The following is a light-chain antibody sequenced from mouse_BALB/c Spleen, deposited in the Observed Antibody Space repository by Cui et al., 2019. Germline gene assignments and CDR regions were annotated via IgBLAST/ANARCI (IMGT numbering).Light chain of an antibody. CDR1: SSVSY. Sequence: QIVLTKFTAIMSSSLGEEITLTCSASSSVSYMHWYQQKSGTSPKLLIYSTSSLASGVPSRFSGSGSGTFYSLTISSVEAEDAADYYCHQWSSYPWTFGGGTKLEIK. CDR2: STS. J-gene: IGKJ1*01. V-gene: IGKV4-80*01. CDR3: HQWSSYPWT.